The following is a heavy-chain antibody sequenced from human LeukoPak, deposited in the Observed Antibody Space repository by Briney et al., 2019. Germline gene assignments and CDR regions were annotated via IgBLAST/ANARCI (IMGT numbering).Heavy chain of an antibody. CDR1: GFTFDDYA. CDR3: ARDYKAVTGTTSHFDY. D-gene: IGHD6-19*01. CDR2: ISWNSGGI. Sequence: GGSLRLSCTVSGFTFDDYAMHWVRQAPGKGLEWVSGISWNSGGIGYADSVKGRFTISRDNAKNSLYLQMNSLRGDDTALYFCARDYKAVTGTTSHFDYWGQGTLVTVSS. V-gene: IGHV3-9*01. J-gene: IGHJ4*02.